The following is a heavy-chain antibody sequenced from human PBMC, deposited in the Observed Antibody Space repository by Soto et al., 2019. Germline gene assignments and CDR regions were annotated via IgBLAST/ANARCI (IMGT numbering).Heavy chain of an antibody. CDR3: ARTEAVIKAFDS. V-gene: IGHV1-3*01. CDR2: INAGNGNT. D-gene: IGHD3-22*01. Sequence: ASVKVSCKASGYTFTTYAMHWVRQAPGQGLEWMGWINAGNGNTESSQKFQGRVTITRDTSASTAYMELSSLGSEDTAVYYCARTEAVIKAFDSWGQGSLVTVS. CDR1: GYTFTTYA. J-gene: IGHJ4*02.